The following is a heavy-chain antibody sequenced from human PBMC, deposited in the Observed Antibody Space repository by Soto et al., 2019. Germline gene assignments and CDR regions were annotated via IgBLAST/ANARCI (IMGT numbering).Heavy chain of an antibody. V-gene: IGHV1-69*13. J-gene: IGHJ6*02. Sequence: SVKVSCKASGGTFSSYAISWVRRAPGQGLEWMGGTIPIFGTANYAQKFQGRVTITADESTSTAYMELSSLRSEDTAVYYCASVVDSTVTRGDYYYGMDVWGQGTTVTVSS. CDR3: ASVVDSTVTRGDYYYGMDV. D-gene: IGHD4-17*01. CDR2: TIPIFGTA. CDR1: GGTFSSYA.